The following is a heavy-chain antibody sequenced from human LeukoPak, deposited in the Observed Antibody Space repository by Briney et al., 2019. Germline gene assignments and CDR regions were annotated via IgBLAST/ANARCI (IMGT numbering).Heavy chain of an antibody. V-gene: IGHV3-30*04. CDR3: AIWYYDRSGTFDY. CDR1: GFTFSSYA. J-gene: IGHJ4*02. Sequence: RTGGSLRLSCAASGFTFSSYAMHWVRQAPGKGLEWVAVISYDGSNKYYADSVKGRFTISRDNSKNTLYLQMNSLRAEDTAVYYCAIWYYDRSGTFDYWGQGTLVTVSS. CDR2: ISYDGSNK. D-gene: IGHD3-22*01.